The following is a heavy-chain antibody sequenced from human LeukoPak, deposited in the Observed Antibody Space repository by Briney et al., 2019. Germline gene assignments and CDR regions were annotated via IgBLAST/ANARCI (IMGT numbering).Heavy chain of an antibody. V-gene: IGHV1-69*05. CDR2: IIAIFGTA. CDR3: ARGSQYYYDSSGYSPNTWGMDV. D-gene: IGHD3-22*01. J-gene: IGHJ6*03. Sequence: ASVKVSCKASGGTFSSYAINWVRQAPGQGLEWMGGIIAIFGTANYAQKFQGRVTITTDESTSTAYMELSSLRSEDTAVYYCARGSQYYYDSSGYSPNTWGMDVWGKGTTVTVSS. CDR1: GGTFSSYA.